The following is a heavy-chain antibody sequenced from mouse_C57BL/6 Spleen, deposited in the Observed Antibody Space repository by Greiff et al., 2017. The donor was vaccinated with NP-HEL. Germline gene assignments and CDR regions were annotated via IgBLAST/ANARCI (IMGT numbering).Heavy chain of an antibody. V-gene: IGHV14-1*01. J-gene: IGHJ3*01. CDR2: IDPEDGDT. CDR1: GFNIKDYY. CDR3: TTPSHYYGSSAWFAY. Sequence: EVQLQQSGAELVRPGASVKLSCTASGFNIKDYYMHWVKQRPEQGLEWIGRIDPEDGDTEYAPKFQGKATMTADTSSNTAYLQLSSLTSEDTAVYYCTTPSHYYGSSAWFAYWGQGTLVTVSA. D-gene: IGHD1-1*01.